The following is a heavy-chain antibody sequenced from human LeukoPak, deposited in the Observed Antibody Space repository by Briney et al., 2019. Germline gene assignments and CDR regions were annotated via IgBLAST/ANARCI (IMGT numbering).Heavy chain of an antibody. V-gene: IGHV1-69*05. J-gene: IGHJ6*03. D-gene: IGHD3-10*01. Sequence: GASVKVSCKASGGTFSSYAISWVRQAPGQGLEWMGGIIPIFGTANYAQKFQGRVTMTTDTSTSTAYMELRSLRSDDTAVYYCAQTPGGYYYMDVWGKGTTVTVSS. CDR1: GGTFSSYA. CDR2: IIPIFGTA. CDR3: AQTPGGYYYMDV.